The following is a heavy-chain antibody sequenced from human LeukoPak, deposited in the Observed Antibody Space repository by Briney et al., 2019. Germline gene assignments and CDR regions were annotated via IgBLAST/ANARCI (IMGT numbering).Heavy chain of an antibody. D-gene: IGHD5-12*01. CDR2: IWYDGSNK. V-gene: IGHV3-33*01. Sequence: PGGSLRLSCAASGFTFSSYGMHWVRQAPGKGLEWVAVIWYDGSNKYYADSVKGRFTISRDNSKNTLYLQMNSLRAGDTAVYYCARERIGYDWNYWGQGTLVTVSS. CDR3: ARERIGYDWNY. J-gene: IGHJ4*02. CDR1: GFTFSSYG.